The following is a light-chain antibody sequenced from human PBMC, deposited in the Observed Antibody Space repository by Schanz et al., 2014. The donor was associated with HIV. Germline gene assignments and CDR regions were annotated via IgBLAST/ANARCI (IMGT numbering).Light chain of an antibody. V-gene: IGKV3-15*01. CDR3: QQYNNWAAYT. CDR1: QTVSSN. Sequence: EIVLTQSPVILSLSPGERATLSCRASQTVSSNSLGWYQQKRGQVPRLLIYAASTRATDIPARFSGSGSGTEFTLTISSLQSEDFAVYYCQQYNNWAAYTFGQGTKVEIK. CDR2: AAS. J-gene: IGKJ2*01.